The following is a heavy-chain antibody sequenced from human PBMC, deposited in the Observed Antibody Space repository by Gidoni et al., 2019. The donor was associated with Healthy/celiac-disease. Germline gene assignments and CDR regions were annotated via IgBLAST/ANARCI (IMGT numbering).Heavy chain of an antibody. Sequence: QVQLQESGPGLVKPSETLSLTCTVSGGSISSYYWSWSRQPAGKGLEWSGRIYTSGSTNYNPSLKSRVTMSVDTSKNQFSLKLSSVTAADTAVYYCAREVPYGSGFNDYWGQGTLVTVSS. V-gene: IGHV4-4*07. CDR3: AREVPYGSGFNDY. CDR2: IYTSGST. D-gene: IGHD3-10*01. CDR1: GGSISSYY. J-gene: IGHJ4*02.